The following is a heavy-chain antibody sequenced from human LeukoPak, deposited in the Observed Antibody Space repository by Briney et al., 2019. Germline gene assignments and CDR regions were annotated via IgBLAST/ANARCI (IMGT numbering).Heavy chain of an antibody. CDR2: MNPNSGNT. D-gene: IGHD3-10*01. CDR3: ARGPINYGSGSYYY. CDR1: EYTFTSYD. Sequence: ASVKVSCKASEYTFTSYDINWVRQATGQGLEWMGWMNPNSGNTGYAQKFQGRVTMTRNTSISTAYMELSSLRSEDTAVYYCARGPINYGSGSYYYWGQGTLVTVSS. J-gene: IGHJ4*02. V-gene: IGHV1-8*01.